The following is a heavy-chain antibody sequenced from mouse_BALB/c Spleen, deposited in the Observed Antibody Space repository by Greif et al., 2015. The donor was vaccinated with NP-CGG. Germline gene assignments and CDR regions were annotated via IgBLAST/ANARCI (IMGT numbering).Heavy chain of an antibody. J-gene: IGHJ4*01. CDR3: ARDRMDY. CDR1: GYTFTSYW. Sequence: QVQLQQSGAELAKPGASVKMSCKASGYTFTSYWMHWVKQRPGQGLEWIGYINPSTGYTEYNQKFEDKATLTADKSSSTAYMQLSSLTSEDSAVYYCARDRMDYWGQGTSVTVSS. V-gene: IGHV1-7*01. CDR2: INPSTGYT.